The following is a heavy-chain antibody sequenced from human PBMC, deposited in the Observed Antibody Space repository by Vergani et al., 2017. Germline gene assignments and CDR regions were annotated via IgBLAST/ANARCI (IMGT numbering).Heavy chain of an antibody. CDR1: GGSISSSSYY. V-gene: IGHV4-39*07. Sequence: QLQLQESGPGLVKPSETLSLTCTVSGGSISSSSYYWGWIRQPPGKGLEWIGSIYYSGSTYYNPSLKSRVTISVDTSKNQFSLKLSSVTAADTAVYYCVKRVLLWFGFDPWGQGTLVTVSS. CDR2: IYYSGST. J-gene: IGHJ5*02. CDR3: VKRVLLWFGFDP. D-gene: IGHD3-10*01.